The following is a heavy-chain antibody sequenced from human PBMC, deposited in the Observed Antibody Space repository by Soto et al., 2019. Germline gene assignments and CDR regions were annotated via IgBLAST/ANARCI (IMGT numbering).Heavy chain of an antibody. CDR1: GGTFSSYA. D-gene: IGHD5-12*01. CDR2: IIPIFGTA. CDR3: ARKLEMATITNYYYYGMDV. Sequence: SVKVSCKASGGTFSSYAISWVRQAPGQGLEWMGGIIPIFGTANYAQKFQGRVTITADESTSTAYMELSSLRSEDTAVYYCARKLEMATITNYYYYGMDVWGQGTTVTVSS. V-gene: IGHV1-69*13. J-gene: IGHJ6*02.